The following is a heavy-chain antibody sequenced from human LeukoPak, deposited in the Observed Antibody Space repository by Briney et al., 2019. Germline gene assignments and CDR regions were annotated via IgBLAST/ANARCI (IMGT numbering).Heavy chain of an antibody. D-gene: IGHD3-9*01. Sequence: GGSLRLSCTASGFTFGDYAMSWVRQAPGKGLEWVGFIRSKAYGGTTEYAASVKGRFTISRDDSKSIAHLQMNSLKTEDTAGYYCTRYYDILTGYYTDYWGQGTLVTVSS. CDR1: GFTFGDYA. V-gene: IGHV3-49*04. CDR2: IRSKAYGGTT. J-gene: IGHJ4*02. CDR3: TRYYDILTGYYTDY.